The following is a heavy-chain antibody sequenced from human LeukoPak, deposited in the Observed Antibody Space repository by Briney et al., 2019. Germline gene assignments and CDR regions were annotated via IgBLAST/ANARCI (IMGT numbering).Heavy chain of an antibody. J-gene: IGHJ4*02. CDR2: IRSKANSYAT. CDR1: GFTFSGSA. D-gene: IGHD3-3*01. Sequence: GGSLRLSCAASGFTFSGSAMHWVRQASGKGLEWVGRIRSKANSYATAYAASVKGRFTISRDDSKNTAYLQMNSLKTEDKAVYYCTRHTPDEVGDFWSGSLNYFDYWGQGTLVTVSS. CDR3: TRHTPDEVGDFWSGSLNYFDY. V-gene: IGHV3-73*01.